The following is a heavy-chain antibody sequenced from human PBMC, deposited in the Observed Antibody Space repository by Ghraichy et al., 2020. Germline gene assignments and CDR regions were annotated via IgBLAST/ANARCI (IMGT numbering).Heavy chain of an antibody. J-gene: IGHJ4*02. Sequence: GALRLSCAASGFTFSSYGMHWVRQAPGKGLEWVAVIWYDGSNKYYADSVKGRFTISRDNSKNTLYLQMNSLRAEDTAVYYCARVFSIRITMIGGYWGQGTLVTVSS. D-gene: IGHD3-22*01. CDR3: ARVFSIRITMIGGY. CDR1: GFTFSSYG. V-gene: IGHV3-33*01. CDR2: IWYDGSNK.